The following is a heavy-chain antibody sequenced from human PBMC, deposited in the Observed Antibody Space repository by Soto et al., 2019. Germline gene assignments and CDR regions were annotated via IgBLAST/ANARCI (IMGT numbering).Heavy chain of an antibody. CDR2: ISYDGSNK. V-gene: IGHV3-30*18. CDR1: GFTFSSYG. Sequence: PGGSLRLSCAASGFTFSSYGMHWVRQAPGKGLEWVAVISYDGSNKYYADSVKGRFTISRDNSKNTLYLQMNSLRAEDTAVYYSAKDLIDSHTAMVYWGQGTLVTVSS. D-gene: IGHD5-18*01. J-gene: IGHJ4*02. CDR3: AKDLIDSHTAMVY.